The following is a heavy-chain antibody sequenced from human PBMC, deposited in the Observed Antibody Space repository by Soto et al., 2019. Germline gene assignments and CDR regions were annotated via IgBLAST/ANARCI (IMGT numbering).Heavy chain of an antibody. CDR3: TGETYYFDY. CDR1: GFTFNNFG. J-gene: IGHJ4*02. CDR2: ISESGGST. D-gene: IGHD3-10*01. V-gene: IGHV3-23*01. Sequence: PGGSLRLSCAASGFTFNNFGMDWVRQAPGKGLEWVSGISESGGSTYYADSVKGRFTISRDNSKNTLYLQMNSLRAGDTAIYYCTGETYYFDYWGPGTLVTVSS.